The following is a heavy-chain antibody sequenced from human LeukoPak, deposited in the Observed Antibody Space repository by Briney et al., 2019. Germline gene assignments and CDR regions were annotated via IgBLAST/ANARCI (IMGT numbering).Heavy chain of an antibody. CDR2: ISSSSSYI. Sequence: GGSLRLSCAASGFTFSSYSMNWVRQAPGKGLELVSSISSSSSYIYYADSVKGRFTISRDNAKNSLYLQMNSLRAEDTAVYYCAREVLVGATTSWFGPWGQGILVTVSS. CDR1: GFTFSSYS. J-gene: IGHJ5*02. D-gene: IGHD1-26*01. V-gene: IGHV3-21*01. CDR3: AREVLVGATTSWFGP.